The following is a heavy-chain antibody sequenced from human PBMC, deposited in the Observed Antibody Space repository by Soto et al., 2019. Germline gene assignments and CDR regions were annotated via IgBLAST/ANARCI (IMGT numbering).Heavy chain of an antibody. CDR3: AKDVSSCSGGVCYSLYFDS. Sequence: EVQLLESGGGLVQPGGSLRLSCAASGFTFNTHTMGWVRQAPGKGLEWVAAISGSVVSTYYADSVKGRFSISRDNSHNMVFLQLNSVTVEDTAVYYCAKDVSSCSGGVCYSLYFDSWGQGALVTVSS. D-gene: IGHD2-8*02. CDR2: ISGSVVST. CDR1: GFTFNTHT. J-gene: IGHJ4*02. V-gene: IGHV3-23*01.